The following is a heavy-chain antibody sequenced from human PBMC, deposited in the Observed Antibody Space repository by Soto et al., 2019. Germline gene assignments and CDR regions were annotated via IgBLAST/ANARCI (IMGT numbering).Heavy chain of an antibody. D-gene: IGHD2-2*03. V-gene: IGHV2-5*01. CDR3: AHTYTPGYCSSTSCSSWFDP. Sequence: QITLKESGPMLVKPTQTLTLTCTFSGFSLSTSGVGVCWIRQPPGKALEWLALIYWNDDKRYSPALKSRLTITTDTPKNHVVLTMTNMAPVDTAKYYCAHTYTPGYCSSTSCSSWFDPWGQGTLVTVSS. J-gene: IGHJ5*02. CDR1: GFSLSTSGVG. CDR2: IYWNDDK.